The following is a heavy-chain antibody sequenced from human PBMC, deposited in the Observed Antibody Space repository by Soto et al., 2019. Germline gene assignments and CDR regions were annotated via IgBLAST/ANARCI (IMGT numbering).Heavy chain of an antibody. J-gene: IGHJ4*02. D-gene: IGHD3-9*01. Sequence: ASVKVSCKASGYTFPSYAMHWVRQAPGQRLEWMGWINAGNGNTKYSQKFQGRVTITRDTSASTAYMELSSLRSEDTAVYYCARAIRGFDCFDYWGQGTLVTVSS. V-gene: IGHV1-3*01. CDR3: ARAIRGFDCFDY. CDR1: GYTFPSYA. CDR2: INAGNGNT.